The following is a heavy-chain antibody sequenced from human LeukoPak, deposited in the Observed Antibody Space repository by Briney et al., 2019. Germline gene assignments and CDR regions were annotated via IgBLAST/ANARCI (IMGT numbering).Heavy chain of an antibody. Sequence: GGSLRLSCAASGLTFSDSAFHWGRQAPGKGLEWVAVISIDGTNKYYADSVKGRFTISRDNSKNTLYLQMNSLRTGDTAMYYCAKNDFDDNGRYYNYWGQGTLVTVSS. J-gene: IGHJ4*02. D-gene: IGHD3-22*01. V-gene: IGHV3-30*18. CDR1: GLTFSDSA. CDR3: AKNDFDDNGRYYNY. CDR2: ISIDGTNK.